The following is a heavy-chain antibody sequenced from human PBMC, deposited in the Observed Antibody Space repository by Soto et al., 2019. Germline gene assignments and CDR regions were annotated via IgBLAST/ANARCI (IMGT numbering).Heavy chain of an antibody. J-gene: IGHJ4*02. V-gene: IGHV4-30-4*01. CDR2: IYYSGSA. D-gene: IGHD3-9*01. Sequence: SETLSLTYTVSGGSISSGDYYWSWIRQPPGKGLEWIGYIYYSGSAYYNPSLKSRVTISVDTSKNQFSLKLSSVTAADTAVYYCARDILYRLDYWGQGILVTVSS. CDR1: GGSISSGDYY. CDR3: ARDILYRLDY.